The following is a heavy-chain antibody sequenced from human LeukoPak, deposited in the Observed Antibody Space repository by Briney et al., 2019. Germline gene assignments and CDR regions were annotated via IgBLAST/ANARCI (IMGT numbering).Heavy chain of an antibody. J-gene: IGHJ3*02. CDR3: ARSGGSYYSI. CDR1: GYRFTSYW. CDR2: IYPMDYNT. V-gene: IGHV5-51*01. Sequence: GKSLKISCQGSGYRFTSYWIGWVRQMPGKGLEWMGIIYPMDYNTIYSPSFQGQFTISVDKSTSTANLQWSSLKASDTAMYYCARSGGSYYSIWGQGTMVTVSS. D-gene: IGHD3-22*01.